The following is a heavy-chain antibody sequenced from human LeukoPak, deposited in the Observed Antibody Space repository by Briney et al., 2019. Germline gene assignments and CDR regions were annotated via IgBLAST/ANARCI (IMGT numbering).Heavy chain of an antibody. CDR1: GGSFSGYY. CDR2: INHSGST. Sequence: SETLSLTCAVYGGSFSGYYWSWIRQPPGKGLDWIGEINHSGSTNYNPSLKSRVTISVDASKNQFSLKLSSVTAADTAVYYCARGETGYSYVFDYWGQGTLVTVSS. CDR3: ARGETGYSYVFDY. J-gene: IGHJ4*02. D-gene: IGHD5-18*01. V-gene: IGHV4-34*01.